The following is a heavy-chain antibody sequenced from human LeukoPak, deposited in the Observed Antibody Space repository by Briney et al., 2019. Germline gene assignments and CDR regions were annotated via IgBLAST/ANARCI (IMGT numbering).Heavy chain of an antibody. CDR2: MNPNSGNT. J-gene: IGHJ4*02. Sequence: ASVKVSCKASGYTFTSYDINWVRQATGQGREWMGWMNPNSGNTGYAQKFQGRVTMTRNTSISTAYMELSSLRSEDTAVYYCARGLIAARPDDDYWGQGTLVTVSS. CDR1: GYTFTSYD. V-gene: IGHV1-8*01. CDR3: ARGLIAARPDDDY. D-gene: IGHD6-6*01.